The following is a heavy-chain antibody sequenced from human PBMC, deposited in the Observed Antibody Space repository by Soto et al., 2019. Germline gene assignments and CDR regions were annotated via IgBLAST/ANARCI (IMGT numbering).Heavy chain of an antibody. V-gene: IGHV3-23*01. Sequence: EVQLLESGGGLVQPGGSLRLSCVGSGFTFSTYAMSWVRQAPGKGLQWVSSISGSAGSIYYSDSVKDRFTISRDNSKNTVFVQMNSLRAEDTAIYYCAREPTFCSGNSCYSRGAFDIWGQGTMVTVAS. CDR3: AREPTFCSGNSCYSRGAFDI. CDR2: ISGSAGSI. D-gene: IGHD2-15*01. CDR1: GFTFSTYA. J-gene: IGHJ3*02.